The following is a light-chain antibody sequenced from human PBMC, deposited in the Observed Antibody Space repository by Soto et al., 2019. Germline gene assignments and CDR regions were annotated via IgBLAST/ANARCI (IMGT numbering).Light chain of an antibody. V-gene: IGKV3D-20*02. CDR3: QQRSKWPQT. Sequence: EIVLTQSPGTLSLSPGERATLSCRASQSVSSSYLAWYQQKPGQAPRLLIYGASSRATGIPDRFSGSGSGTEFTMTIIRPKPEDSAAYYCQQRSKWPQTLGQGTK. CDR2: GAS. J-gene: IGKJ1*01. CDR1: QSVSSSY.